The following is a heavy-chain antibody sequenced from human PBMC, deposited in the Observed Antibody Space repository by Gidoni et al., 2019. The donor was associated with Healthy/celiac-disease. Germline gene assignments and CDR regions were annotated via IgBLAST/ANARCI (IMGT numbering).Heavy chain of an antibody. Sequence: EVQLVESGGGLVQPGGSLRLSCAASGLTFSSYEMNWVRQAPGKGLEWVSYISSSGSIIYYADSVKGRFTISRDNAKNSLYLQMNSLRAEDTAVYYCARDDGGSLWDVWTAFDPWGQGTLVTVSS. D-gene: IGHD3-10*01. J-gene: IGHJ5*02. CDR2: ISSSGSII. CDR3: ARDDGGSLWDVWTAFDP. V-gene: IGHV3-48*03. CDR1: GLTFSSYE.